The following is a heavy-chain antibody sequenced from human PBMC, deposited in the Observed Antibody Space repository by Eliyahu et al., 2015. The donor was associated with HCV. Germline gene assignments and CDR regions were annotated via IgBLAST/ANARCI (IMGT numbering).Heavy chain of an antibody. J-gene: IGHJ4*02. V-gene: IGHV4-61*08. CDR3: ARGDCVGGNCYYIQTYFDY. D-gene: IGHD2-15*01. CDR2: MYHSGGT. CDR1: XGSXSSGDYH. Sequence: QVQLQESGPGLLKPSETLSLTXIVXXGSXSSGDYHWTWVRXSPGNGLDWXGSMYHSGGTNYNPSLKSRVTISVDTAKNQFSLRLSSVTAADTAVYYCARGDCVGGNCYYIQTYFDYWGQGALVTVSS.